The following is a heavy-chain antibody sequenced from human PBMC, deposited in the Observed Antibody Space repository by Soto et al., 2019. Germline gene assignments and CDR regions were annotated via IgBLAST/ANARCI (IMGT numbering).Heavy chain of an antibody. CDR2: MNPNSGNT. D-gene: IGHD4-4*01. CDR1: GYTFTRYD. V-gene: IGHV1-8*01. CDR3: ARANSLTVTTDY. Sequence: ASVKVSCKASGYTFTRYDINWVRQATGQGLEWMGWMNPNSGNTGYAQKFQGRVTMTRNTSISTAYMELSSLRSEDTAVYYCARANSLTVTTDYWGQGTLVTVSS. J-gene: IGHJ4*02.